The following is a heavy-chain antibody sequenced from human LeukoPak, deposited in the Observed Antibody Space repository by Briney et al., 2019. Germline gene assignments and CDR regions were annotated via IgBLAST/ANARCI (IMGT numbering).Heavy chain of an antibody. V-gene: IGHV3-30-3*01. Sequence: GGSLRLSCAASGFTFSSYAMHWVRQAPGKGLEWVAVISYDGSNKYYADSVKGRFTISRDNSKNTLYLQMDSLRAEDTAVYYCAKVTDYYYDSSGLGAFDIRGQGTMVTVSS. J-gene: IGHJ3*02. CDR1: GFTFSSYA. CDR2: ISYDGSNK. D-gene: IGHD3-22*01. CDR3: AKVTDYYYDSSGLGAFDI.